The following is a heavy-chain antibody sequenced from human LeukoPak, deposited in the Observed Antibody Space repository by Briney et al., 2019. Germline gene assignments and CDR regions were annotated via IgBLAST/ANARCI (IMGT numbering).Heavy chain of an antibody. V-gene: IGHV1-2*02. J-gene: IGHJ4*02. CDR2: INPNSGGT. CDR3: ARDFPYYYDSSGYYLD. CDR1: GYTFTGDY. Sequence: ASVKVSCKASGYTFTGDYMHWVRKAPGQGLEWMGWINPNSGGTNYAQKFQGRVTMTRDTSISTAYMELSRLRSDDTAVYYCARDFPYYYDSSGYYLDWGQGTLVTVSS. D-gene: IGHD3-22*01.